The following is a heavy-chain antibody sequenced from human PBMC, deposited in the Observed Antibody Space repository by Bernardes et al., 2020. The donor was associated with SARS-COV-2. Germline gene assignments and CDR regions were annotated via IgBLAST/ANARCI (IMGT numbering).Heavy chain of an antibody. V-gene: IGHV1-3*01. CDR2: INAGNGNT. CDR1: GYTFTSYS. CDR3: ARGSGTYDPLDH. D-gene: IGHD1-26*01. J-gene: IGHJ4*02. Sequence: ASVKVSCKASGYTFTSYSVHWVRQAPGQRLEWMGWINAGNGNTRYSQKFQGRVTITRDTTANTAYMELSSLRSDDTALFFCARGSGTYDPLDHWGQGTLVIVSS.